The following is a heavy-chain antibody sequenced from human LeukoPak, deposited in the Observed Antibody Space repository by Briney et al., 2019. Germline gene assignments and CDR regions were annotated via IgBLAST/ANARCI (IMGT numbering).Heavy chain of an antibody. Sequence: GGGLRLSCAASGFTFCSYAIRWGRPAPGEGGGGGSAISGSGGSTYYADSVKGRFTISRDNSKNTLYLQMNSLRAEDTAVYYCARNLQWLAREYYFDYWGQGTLVTVSS. V-gene: IGHV3-23*01. CDR2: ISGSGGST. CDR3: ARNLQWLAREYYFDY. D-gene: IGHD6-19*01. J-gene: IGHJ4*02. CDR1: GFTFCSYA.